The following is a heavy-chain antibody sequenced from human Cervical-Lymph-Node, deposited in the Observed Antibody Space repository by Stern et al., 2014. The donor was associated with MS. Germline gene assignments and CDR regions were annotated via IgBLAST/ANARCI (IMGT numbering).Heavy chain of an antibody. CDR1: GGSITNRDY. CDR2: VYYSGIT. CDR3: ARGVTAVTNYVPNWCFDL. J-gene: IGHJ2*01. V-gene: IGHV4-39*02. Sequence: QLQLQESGPGLVKPSETLSLTCTVSGGSITNRDYWGWIRQSPGKGLEWIGSVYYSGITYYRPSLKSRATISIDTSSNQFFLRCTSVTATDTAVYFCARGVTAVTNYVPNWCFDLWGRGTLVTVSS. D-gene: IGHD4-11*01.